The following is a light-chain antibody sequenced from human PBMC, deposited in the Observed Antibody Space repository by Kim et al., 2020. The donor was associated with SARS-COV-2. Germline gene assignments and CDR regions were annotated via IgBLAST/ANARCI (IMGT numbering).Light chain of an antibody. Sequence: TSTGDRVTITCRASQDISNSLAWYQQKPGKAPELLIYDAFTLQSGVSQRFSGSRSGTDFTLTISSLQSEDFATYYCQQHYIYPLTFGGETKVDIK. CDR2: DAF. J-gene: IGKJ4*01. V-gene: IGKV1-8*01. CDR3: QQHYIYPLT. CDR1: QDISNS.